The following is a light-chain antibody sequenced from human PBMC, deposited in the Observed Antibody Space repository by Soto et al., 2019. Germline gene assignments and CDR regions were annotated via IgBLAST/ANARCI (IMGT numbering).Light chain of an antibody. CDR1: QNINYW. Sequence: DIQMTQSPATVSASVGDRVTITCRSSQNINYWLAWYQQRPGSAPKLLIYDVSTLQSGVPSRFSGSHSGTEFTLTISPLQPDDFATYYCQQYACDSQTFGQGTKVEVK. V-gene: IGKV1-5*01. CDR3: QQYACDSQT. CDR2: DVS. J-gene: IGKJ1*01.